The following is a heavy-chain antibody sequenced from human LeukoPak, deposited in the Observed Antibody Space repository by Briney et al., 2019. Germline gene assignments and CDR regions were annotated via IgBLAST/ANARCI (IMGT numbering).Heavy chain of an antibody. CDR3: ARASYSSSWRLQKFDY. D-gene: IGHD6-13*01. CDR1: GESFSGYY. Sequence: SETLSLTCAVYGESFSGYYWNWIRQPPGKGLEWIGEINDSGSTNYNPSLKSRVTMSVDTSKNQFSLKLSSVTAADTAVYYCARASYSSSWRLQKFDYWGQGTLVTVSS. CDR2: INDSGST. V-gene: IGHV4-34*10. J-gene: IGHJ4*02.